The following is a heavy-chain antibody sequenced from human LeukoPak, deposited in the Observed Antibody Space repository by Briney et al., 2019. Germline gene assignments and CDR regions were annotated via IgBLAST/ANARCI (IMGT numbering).Heavy chain of an antibody. D-gene: IGHD1-1*01. CDR2: ISDSGGST. CDR3: ARSNWNDVGDY. J-gene: IGHJ4*02. CDR1: GFTVSSNY. V-gene: IGHV3-66*01. Sequence: PGGSLRLSCAASGFTVSSNYMSWVRQAPGKGLEWVSAISDSGGSTYYADSVKGRFTISRDNSKNTLYLQMNSLRAEDTAVYYCARSNWNDVGDYWGQGTLVTVSS.